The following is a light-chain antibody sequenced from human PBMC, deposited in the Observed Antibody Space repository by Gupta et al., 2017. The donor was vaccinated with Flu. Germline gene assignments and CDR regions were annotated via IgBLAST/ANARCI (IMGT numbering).Light chain of an antibody. Sequence: DIQMTQSPSTLSASVGDRVTITCRASQSISYWLAWYQQKPGKAPDLLIYQASTLHSGVPSRFSGSGSGTEFTLTISSLQPDDFATYYCQHDNHFLITFGGGTKVEI. J-gene: IGKJ4*01. CDR1: QSISYW. V-gene: IGKV1-5*03. CDR3: QHDNHFLIT. CDR2: QAS.